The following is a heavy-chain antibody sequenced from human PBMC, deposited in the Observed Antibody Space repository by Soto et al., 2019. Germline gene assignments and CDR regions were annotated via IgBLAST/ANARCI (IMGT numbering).Heavy chain of an antibody. CDR2: ISRHNGST. D-gene: IGHD1-1*01. Sequence: QVQLVQSGDEVKKTGASVKVSCRASGYTLTNYGISWVRQAPGQGLFWMGWISRHNGSTLYAQNVQGRLTLTIDTSTNTAYMELMSLKIDDSAMYYCVRDWQLSPWGQGTLVTVSS. V-gene: IGHV1-18*01. CDR1: GYTLTNYG. CDR3: VRDWQLSP. J-gene: IGHJ5*02.